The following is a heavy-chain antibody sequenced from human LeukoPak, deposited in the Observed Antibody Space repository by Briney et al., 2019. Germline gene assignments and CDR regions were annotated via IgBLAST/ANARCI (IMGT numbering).Heavy chain of an antibody. J-gene: IGHJ4*02. CDR2: RNYLGST. CDR3: ARLRKGRYFDYFFES. V-gene: IGHV4-39*01. CDR1: GGSLSGGNYL. D-gene: IGHD3-9*01. Sequence: PSETLSLTCSVSGGSLSGGNYLWAWTRQPPGKGLELWGNRNYLGSTAYNPSLKRRLPTSVDTSKQQFSLRLTSVTAADTAVYYCARLRKGRYFDYFFESWGQGTLVTVS.